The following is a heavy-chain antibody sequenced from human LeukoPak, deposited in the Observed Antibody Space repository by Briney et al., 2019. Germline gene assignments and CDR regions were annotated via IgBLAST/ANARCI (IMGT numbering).Heavy chain of an antibody. CDR1: GYTFTSYD. J-gene: IGHJ6*03. CDR2: MNPNSGNT. CDR3: ASALGYSYGSNYMDV. D-gene: IGHD5-18*01. Sequence: GASVNVSCKASGYTFTSYDINWVRQATGQGLEWMGWMNPNSGNTGYAQKFQGRVTMTRNTSISTAYMELSSLRSEDTAVYYCASALGYSYGSNYMDVWGKGTTVTVSS. V-gene: IGHV1-8*01.